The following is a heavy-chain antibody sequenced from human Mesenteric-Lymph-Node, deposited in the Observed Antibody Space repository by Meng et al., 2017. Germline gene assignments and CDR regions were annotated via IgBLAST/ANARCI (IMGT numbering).Heavy chain of an antibody. V-gene: IGHV3-11*01. D-gene: IGHD7-27*01. CDR2: ISSSGSTI. CDR1: GFTFSDYY. CDR3: GRGHWGLDY. Sequence: QVRLGEAGGGLVKPGGSLRLACAASGFTFSDYYMSWIRQAPGKGLEWVSYISSSGSTIYYADSVKGRFSISRDNAKNSLFLQMNSVRDDDTAVYYCGRGHWGLDYLGQGTLVTVSS. J-gene: IGHJ4*02.